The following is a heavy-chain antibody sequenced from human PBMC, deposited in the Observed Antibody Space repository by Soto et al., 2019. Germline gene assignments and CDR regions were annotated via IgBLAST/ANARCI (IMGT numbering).Heavy chain of an antibody. J-gene: IGHJ4*02. V-gene: IGHV4-39*01. D-gene: IGHD3-16*01. CDR1: GGSIRSRDSY. CDR2: FHYSGST. Sequence: QVQVQESGPGLVRPSETLSLTCTVSGGSIRSRDSYWGWIRQPPGKGLEWIGSFHYSGSTSYNPALKSRVTISVDTSKNQLSLRVTSVTAADTAVYYCARGFGRSHFDYWGQGTLVTVSS. CDR3: ARGFGRSHFDY.